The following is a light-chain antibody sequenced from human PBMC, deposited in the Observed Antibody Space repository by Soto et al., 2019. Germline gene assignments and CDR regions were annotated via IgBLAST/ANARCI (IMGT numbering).Light chain of an antibody. CDR1: QSISSW. J-gene: IGKJ4*01. V-gene: IGKV1-5*03. CDR3: QQYNSYPLT. Sequence: DIQMTQSPSTLSASVGDRVTITCRASQSISSWLAWYQQKPGEAPKLLIYKASSLEGGVPSRFSGSGSGTEFTLTISSLQPDDFGTYYCQQYNSYPLTFGGGTKLEIK. CDR2: KAS.